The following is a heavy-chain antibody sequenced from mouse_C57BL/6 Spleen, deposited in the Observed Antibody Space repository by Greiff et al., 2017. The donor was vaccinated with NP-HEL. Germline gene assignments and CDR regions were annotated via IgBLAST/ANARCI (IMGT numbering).Heavy chain of an antibody. CDR2: IWSDGST. V-gene: IGHV2-6-1*01. CDR3: ARQTVVAYYYAMDY. CDR1: GFSLTSYG. D-gene: IGHD1-1*01. Sequence: VKLQQSGPGLVAPSQSLSITCTVSGFSLTSYGVHWVRQPPGKGLEWLVVIWSDGSTTYNSALKSRLSISKDNSKSQVFLKMNSLQTDDTAMYYCARQTVVAYYYAMDYWGQGTSVTVSS. J-gene: IGHJ4*01.